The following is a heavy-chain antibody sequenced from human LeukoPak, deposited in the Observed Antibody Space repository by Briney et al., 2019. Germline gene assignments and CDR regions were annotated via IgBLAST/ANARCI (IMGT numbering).Heavy chain of an antibody. D-gene: IGHD2-15*01. Sequence: SETLSLTCAVCGGSFSGYYWSWIRQPPGKGLEWIGEINHSGSTNYNPSLKSRVTISVDTSKNQFSLKLSSVTAADTAVYYCARGMGMVVDYWGQGTLVTVSS. CDR3: ARGMGMVVDY. CDR2: INHSGST. V-gene: IGHV4-34*01. J-gene: IGHJ4*02. CDR1: GGSFSGYY.